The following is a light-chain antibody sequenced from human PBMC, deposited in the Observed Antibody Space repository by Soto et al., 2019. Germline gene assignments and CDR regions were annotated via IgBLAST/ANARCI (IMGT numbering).Light chain of an antibody. J-gene: IGKJ3*01. V-gene: IGKV1-33*01. CDR2: DAS. CDR3: QKHDGVPQ. Sequence: DIQMTQSPSSLSASVGETVTITCQASQDITTQLHWYQRKPGKAPNLLIYDASHLETGVPSRISGSGSGTYYTLTISNLEPEDIATYYCQKHDGVPQFGPGTKVDF. CDR1: QDITTQ.